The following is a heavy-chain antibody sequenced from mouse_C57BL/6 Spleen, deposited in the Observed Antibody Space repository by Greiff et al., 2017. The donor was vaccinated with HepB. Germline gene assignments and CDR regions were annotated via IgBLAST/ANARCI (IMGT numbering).Heavy chain of an antibody. V-gene: IGHV14-4*01. D-gene: IGHD1-3*01. CDR3: TTYKRYFDV. CDR2: IDPENGDT. J-gene: IGHJ1*03. CDR1: GFNIKDDY. Sequence: VHVKQSGAELVRPGASVKLSCTASGFNIKDDYMHWVKQRPEQGLEWIGWIDPENGDTEYASKFQGKATITADTSSNTAYLQLSSLTSEDTAVYYCTTYKRYFDVWGTGTTVTVSS.